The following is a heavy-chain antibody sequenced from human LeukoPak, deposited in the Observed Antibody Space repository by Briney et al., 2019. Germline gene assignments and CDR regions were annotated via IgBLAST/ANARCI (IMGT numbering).Heavy chain of an antibody. CDR3: ARTHGEYRDYFEY. CDR1: GFTFSSYD. J-gene: IGHJ4*02. Sequence: PGGSLRLSCAASGFTFSSYDMYWVRQAPGKGLEWVASISYSGNNKFYSDSVKGRFTISRDNSKNLLYLQIHSLRTEDTAVFYCARTHGEYRDYFEYWGQGALVTVSS. CDR2: ISYSGNNK. V-gene: IGHV3-30*03. D-gene: IGHD4-17*01.